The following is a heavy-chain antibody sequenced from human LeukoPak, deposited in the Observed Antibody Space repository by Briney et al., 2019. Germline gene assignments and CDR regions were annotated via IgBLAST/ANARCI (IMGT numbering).Heavy chain of an antibody. CDR2: IYYSGST. V-gene: IGHV4-39*07. Sequence: SETLSLTCTVSGGSISSSSYYWGWIRQPPGKGLEWIGSIYYSGSTYYNPSLKSRVTISVDTSKNQFSLKLSSVTAADTAVYYCARSSKGGGYVRSYYYYYYYMDVWGKGTTVTVSS. D-gene: IGHD3-22*01. CDR3: ARSSKGGGYVRSYYYYYYYMDV. J-gene: IGHJ6*03. CDR1: GGSISSSSYY.